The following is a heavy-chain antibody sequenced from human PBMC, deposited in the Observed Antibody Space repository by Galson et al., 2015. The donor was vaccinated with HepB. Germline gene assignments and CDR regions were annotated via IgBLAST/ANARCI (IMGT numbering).Heavy chain of an antibody. CDR1: GFTFSSYA. CDR2: ISGSGGST. CDR3: AKSWTSYWYFDL. D-gene: IGHD3/OR15-3a*01. J-gene: IGHJ2*01. Sequence: SLRLSCAASGFTFSSYAMSWVRQAPGKGLEWVSAISGSGGSTYYADSVKGRFTISRDNSKNTLYLQMNSLRAEDTAVYYCAKSWTSYWYFDLWGRGTLVTVSS. V-gene: IGHV3-23*01.